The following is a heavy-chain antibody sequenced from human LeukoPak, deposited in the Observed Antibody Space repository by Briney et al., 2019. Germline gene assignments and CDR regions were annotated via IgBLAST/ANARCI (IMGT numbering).Heavy chain of an antibody. J-gene: IGHJ2*01. Sequence: GGSLRLSCATSGFTFSYFGLHWVRQAPGKGLEWVSLISTDPSNKKYAESVKGRFTISRDNSRNTLYLQMNSLRAEDTAVYYCARGSFSSSWYSWYFDLWGRGTLVTVSS. V-gene: IGHV3-30*03. CDR1: GFTFSYFG. D-gene: IGHD6-13*01. CDR2: ISTDPSNK. CDR3: ARGSFSSSWYSWYFDL.